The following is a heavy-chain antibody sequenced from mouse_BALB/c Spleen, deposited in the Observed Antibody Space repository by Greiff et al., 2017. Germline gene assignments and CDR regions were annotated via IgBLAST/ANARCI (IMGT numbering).Heavy chain of an antibody. V-gene: IGHV1S126*01. D-gene: IGHD2-2*01. CDR2: IDPSDSET. Sequence: GQLQQSGPQLVRPGASVKISCKASGYSFTSYWMHWVKQRPGQGLEWIGMIDPSDSETRLNQKFKDKATLTVDKSSSTAYMQLSSPTSEDSAVYYCARGGIYYGYGEDYWGQGTTLTVSS. CDR3: ARGGIYYGYGEDY. CDR1: GYSFTSYW. J-gene: IGHJ2*01.